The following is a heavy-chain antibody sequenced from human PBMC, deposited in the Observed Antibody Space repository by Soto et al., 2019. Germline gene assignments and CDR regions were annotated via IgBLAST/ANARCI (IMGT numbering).Heavy chain of an antibody. D-gene: IGHD2-2*01. CDR3: ARDMSSSWGQQHHYYYYYGMDV. V-gene: IGHV3-33*01. J-gene: IGHJ6*02. Sequence: QVQLVESGGGVVQPGRSLRLSCAASGFTFSSYGMHWVRQAPGKGLEWVAVIWYDGSNKYYADSVKGRFTISRDNSKNTLYLQMNSLRAEDTAGYYCARDMSSSWGQQHHYYYYYGMDVWGQGTTVSVSS. CDR1: GFTFSSYG. CDR2: IWYDGSNK.